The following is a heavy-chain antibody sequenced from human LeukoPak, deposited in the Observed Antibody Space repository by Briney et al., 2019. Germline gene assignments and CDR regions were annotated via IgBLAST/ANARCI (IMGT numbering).Heavy chain of an antibody. J-gene: IGHJ5*02. CDR1: GFTFTTYA. CDR2: ISGSGSHT. CDR3: ARVMWSDNGRGNNWFDP. Sequence: GGSLRLSCSASGFTFTTYAMTWVRQAPGKGLEWLSVISGSGSHTYYADFVGGRFTISRDNSKNTLYLQMNSLRVDDTAVYYCARVMWSDNGRGNNWFDPWGQGTLVTVSS. V-gene: IGHV3-23*01. D-gene: IGHD2-21*01.